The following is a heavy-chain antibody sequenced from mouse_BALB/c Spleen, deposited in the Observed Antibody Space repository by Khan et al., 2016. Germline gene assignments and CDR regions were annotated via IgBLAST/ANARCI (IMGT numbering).Heavy chain of an antibody. CDR1: GYTSANYW. J-gene: IGHJ3*01. CDR3: ADALFVY. Sequence: VQLQESGAELARPGASVRLSCKASGYTSANYWMQWVKQRPGQGLEWIGSIYPGDGDTRYSQKFKDKATLTADKSSSSAYMHLRSVAAEESAVYYCADALFVYWGQGTLVTVSA. V-gene: IGHV1-87*01. CDR2: IYPGDGDT.